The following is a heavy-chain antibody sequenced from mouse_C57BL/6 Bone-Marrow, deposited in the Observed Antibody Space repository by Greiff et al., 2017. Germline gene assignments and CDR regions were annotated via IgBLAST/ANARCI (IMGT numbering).Heavy chain of an antibody. D-gene: IGHD3-2*02. V-gene: IGHV1-81*01. CDR2: IYPRSGNT. Sequence: VQLQQSGAELARPGASVKLSCKASGYTFTSYGISWVKQRTGQGLEWIGEIYPRSGNTYYNEKFKGKATLTADKSSSTAYMELRSLTSEDSAVYLCAKTAQVPLDYWGQGTTLTVSS. J-gene: IGHJ2*01. CDR3: AKTAQVPLDY. CDR1: GYTFTSYG.